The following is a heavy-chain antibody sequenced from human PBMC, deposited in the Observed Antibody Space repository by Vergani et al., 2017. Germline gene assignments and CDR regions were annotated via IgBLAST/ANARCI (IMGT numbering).Heavy chain of an antibody. Sequence: QVQLVESGGGVVQRGGSLRLSCATSGFTLSNYDMQWIRQGPGKGLEFVAFIQFDGSNQYYADSVKGRFTLSRDFSKNTLILQMNSLKTHDTATYYCAKTFRGWGIDYGGKGTQVIVSS. J-gene: IGHJ4*02. CDR2: IQFDGSNQ. D-gene: IGHD3-16*01. V-gene: IGHV3-30*02. CDR3: AKTFRGWGIDY. CDR1: GFTLSNYD.